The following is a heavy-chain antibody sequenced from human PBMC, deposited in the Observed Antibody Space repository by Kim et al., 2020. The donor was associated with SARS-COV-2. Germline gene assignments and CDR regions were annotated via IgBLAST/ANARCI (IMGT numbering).Heavy chain of an antibody. CDR2: INSIGTT. CDR1: GGSLKSYY. V-gene: IGHV4-59*08. CDR3: ASHIGGNNSSNWIAP. D-gene: IGHD1-1*01. Sequence: SETLSLTCSVSGGSLKSYYWTWIRQPPGKGLQWIAYINSIGTTNYNPSLKSRVTISVDTSKNLSYLKFTSVTAADTAVYYCASHIGGNNSSNWIAPWGQG. J-gene: IGHJ5*02.